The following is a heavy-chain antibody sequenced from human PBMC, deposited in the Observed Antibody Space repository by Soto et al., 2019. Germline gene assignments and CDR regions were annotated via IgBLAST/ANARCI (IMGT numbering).Heavy chain of an antibody. V-gene: IGHV4-31*03. CDR1: GGSISSGGYY. D-gene: IGHD3-16*01. Sequence: SETLSLTCTVSGGSISSGGYYCSWIRQHPGKGLEWIGYIYYSGSTYYNPSLKSRVSISVDTSKNQFSLKLSSVTAADTAVYYCALRLGDPARLYFDYWGQGTLVTVSS. CDR3: ALRLGDPARLYFDY. CDR2: IYYSGST. J-gene: IGHJ4*02.